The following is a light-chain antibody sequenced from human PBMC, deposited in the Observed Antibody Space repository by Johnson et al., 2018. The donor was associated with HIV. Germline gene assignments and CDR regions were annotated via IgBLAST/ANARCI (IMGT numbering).Light chain of an antibody. V-gene: IGLV1-51*01. CDR2: DTT. J-gene: IGLJ1*01. Sequence: QSVLTQPPSVSAAPGQNVTISCSGSSSNIGNNYISWYQQLPGTAPKLLIYDTTKRPSGIPDRFSGSRSGTSATLGITGLKTGDAADNYCATCDNSLRVFVAGTKVAVL. CDR3: ATCDNSLRV. CDR1: SSNIGNNY.